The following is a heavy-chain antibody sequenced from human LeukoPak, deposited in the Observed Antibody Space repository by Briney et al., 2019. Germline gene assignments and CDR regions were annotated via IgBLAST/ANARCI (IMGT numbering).Heavy chain of an antibody. CDR2: IHYSGST. V-gene: IGHV4-59*01. CDR3: ARLLNYYDSSGYYYYFDH. J-gene: IGHJ4*02. CDR1: SGSISSYY. Sequence: SGTLSLTCTVSSGSISSYYWSWIRQSPGKGLEWIGYIHYSGSTKNNPSLKSRVTISVDTSNNQFSLKLSSVSAADTAVYYCARLLNYYDSSGYYYYFDHWGQGTLVTVSS. D-gene: IGHD3-22*01.